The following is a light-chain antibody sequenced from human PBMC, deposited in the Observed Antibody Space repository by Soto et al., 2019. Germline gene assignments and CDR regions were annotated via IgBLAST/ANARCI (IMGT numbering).Light chain of an antibody. J-gene: IGLJ2*01. CDR3: SSYAGRNIVL. CDR1: SSDVGGYKY. V-gene: IGLV2-8*01. CDR2: EVN. Sequence: SVLTQPPSASGSPGQSVTIACTGTSSDVGGYKYVSWYQQHPGKAPKLMIYEVNKRPSGVPDRFSGSKSGHTASLTVSGLQADDEDDYFCSSYAGRNIVLFGGGTKLTVL.